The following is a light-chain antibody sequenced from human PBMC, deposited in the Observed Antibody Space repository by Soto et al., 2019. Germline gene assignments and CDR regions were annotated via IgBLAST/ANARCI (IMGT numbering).Light chain of an antibody. CDR3: LQHNCFPIT. V-gene: IGKV3-15*01. J-gene: IGKJ5*01. CDR1: LSVSSI. Sequence: PWVRTPDPRRASLSVSSIFAWYQQQPGPAPRLLIYGASTRATGIPARFSGSGSGTEFTLTISFLQAEDFGTYYCLQHNCFPITFCQGTRLEI. CDR2: GAS.